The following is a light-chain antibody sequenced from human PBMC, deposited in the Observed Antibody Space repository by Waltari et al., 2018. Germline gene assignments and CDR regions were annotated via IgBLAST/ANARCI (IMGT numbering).Light chain of an antibody. CDR1: TTTHGADYG. V-gene: IGLV1-40*01. J-gene: IGLJ3*02. CDR2: DNT. Sequence: LLTQPPSVSGAPGQRVTIPCTRTTTTHGADYGSTWYQQHPGTAPKLLIFDNTNRPSGVPDRFSGSRSGTSASLAIAGLQAEDEADYYCQSYDSSLFGVFGGGTKLTVL. CDR3: QSYDSSLFGV.